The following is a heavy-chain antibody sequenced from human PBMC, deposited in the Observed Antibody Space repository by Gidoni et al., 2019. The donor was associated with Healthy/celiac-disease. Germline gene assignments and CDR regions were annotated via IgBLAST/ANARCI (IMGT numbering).Heavy chain of an antibody. CDR3: ARDSAASLGLDAFDI. CDR1: GFTFSSYS. J-gene: IGHJ3*02. CDR2: ISSSSSYI. D-gene: IGHD6-25*01. Sequence: EVQLVESGGGLVKPGGSLRLSGAASGFTFSSYSMNWVRQAPGKGLEWVSSISSSSSYIYYADSVKGRFTISRDNAKNSLYLQMNSLRAEDTAVYYCARDSAASLGLDAFDIWGQGTMVTVSS. V-gene: IGHV3-21*01.